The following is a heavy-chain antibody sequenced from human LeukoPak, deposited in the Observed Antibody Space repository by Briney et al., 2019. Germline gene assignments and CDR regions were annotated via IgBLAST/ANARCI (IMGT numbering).Heavy chain of an antibody. CDR3: ARESVINYYDSSGYYYWYNWFDP. CDR2: INHSGST. J-gene: IGHJ5*02. Sequence: PSETLSLTCTVSGGSVRSYYWGWIRQSPGKGLEWIGEINHSGSTNYNPSLKSRVTISVDTSKNQFSLKLSSVTAADTAVYYCARESVINYYDSSGYYYWYNWFDPWGQGTLVTVSS. CDR1: GGSVRSYY. V-gene: IGHV4-34*01. D-gene: IGHD3-22*01.